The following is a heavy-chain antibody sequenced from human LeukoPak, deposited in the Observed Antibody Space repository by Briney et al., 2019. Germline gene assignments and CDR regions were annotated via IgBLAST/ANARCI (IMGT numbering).Heavy chain of an antibody. Sequence: ASVKVSCKASGYTFTSYGISWVRQAPGQGHEWMGWISAYNGNTNYAQKLQGRVTMTTDTSTSTAYMELRSLRSDDTAVYYCARAPPSIAVAGTVDCWGQGTLVTVSS. CDR3: ARAPPSIAVAGTVDC. D-gene: IGHD6-19*01. J-gene: IGHJ4*02. CDR1: GYTFTSYG. V-gene: IGHV1-18*01. CDR2: ISAYNGNT.